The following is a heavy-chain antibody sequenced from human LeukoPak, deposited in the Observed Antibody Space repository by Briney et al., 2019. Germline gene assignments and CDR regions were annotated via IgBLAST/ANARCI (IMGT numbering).Heavy chain of an antibody. Sequence: SGGSLRLSCAASGFTFTNYAMSWVRQAPGKGLEWVSVISGSGSRTYYADSVRGRFTISRDNSKNTLYLQMNSLRAEDTALYYCVNSLSWYSSLDYWGQGTLVTVSS. V-gene: IGHV3-23*01. CDR2: ISGSGSRT. J-gene: IGHJ4*02. D-gene: IGHD6-13*01. CDR1: GFTFTNYA. CDR3: VNSLSWYSSLDY.